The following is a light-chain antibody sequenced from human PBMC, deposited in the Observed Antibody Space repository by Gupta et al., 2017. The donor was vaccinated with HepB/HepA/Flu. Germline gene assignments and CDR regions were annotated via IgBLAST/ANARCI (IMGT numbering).Light chain of an antibody. J-gene: IGKJ2*01. CDR3: QQYNNWHQ. V-gene: IGKV3-15*01. CDR1: QSVSSN. Sequence: VMTQSPATLSVSPGERATLSCRASQSVSSNLAWYQQKPGQAPRLLIYGASTRATGIPARFSGSGSGTEFTLTISSLQSEDFAVYYWQQYNNWHQFGQGTKMEIK. CDR2: GAS.